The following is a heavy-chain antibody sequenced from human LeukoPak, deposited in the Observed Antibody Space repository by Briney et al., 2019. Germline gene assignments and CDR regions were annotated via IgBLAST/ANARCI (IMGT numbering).Heavy chain of an antibody. CDR2: ISSSSNYI. D-gene: IGHD6-19*01. Sequence: PGGSLRLSCAASGFTFNSYWISWVRQAPGKGLEWVSSISSSSNYIHYADSVKGRFTISRDNAKNSLYLQMNSLRAEDTAVYFCARGTLGAWGWWGQGTLVTVSS. CDR1: GFTFNSYW. J-gene: IGHJ4*02. V-gene: IGHV3-21*01. CDR3: ARGTLGAWGW.